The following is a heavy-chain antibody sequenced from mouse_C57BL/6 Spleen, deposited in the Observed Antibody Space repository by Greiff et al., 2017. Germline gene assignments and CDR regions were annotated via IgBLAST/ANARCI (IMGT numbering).Heavy chain of an antibody. CDR1: GYTFTDYN. Sequence: EVHLVESGPELVKPGASVKIPCKASGYTFTDYNMDWVKQSHGKSLEWIGDINPNNGGTIYNQKFKGKATLTVDKSSSTAYMELRSLTSEDTAVYYCARSIFDDGYWYFDVWGTGTTVTVSS. CDR3: ARSIFDDGYWYFDV. J-gene: IGHJ1*03. V-gene: IGHV1-18*01. D-gene: IGHD2-3*01. CDR2: INPNNGGT.